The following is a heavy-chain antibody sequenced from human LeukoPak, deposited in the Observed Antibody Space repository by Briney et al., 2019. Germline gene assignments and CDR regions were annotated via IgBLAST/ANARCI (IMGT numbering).Heavy chain of an antibody. J-gene: IGHJ4*02. V-gene: IGHV4-59*01. Sequence: LSETLSLTCTVSGCSISSYYWSWIRQPPGKGLEWIGYIYYSGSTNYNPSLKSRVTISVDTSKNQFSLKPSSVTAADTAVYYCARVPGGWFGELLFDYWGQGTLVTVSS. CDR2: IYYSGST. D-gene: IGHD3-10*01. CDR1: GCSISSYY. CDR3: ARVPGGWFGELLFDY.